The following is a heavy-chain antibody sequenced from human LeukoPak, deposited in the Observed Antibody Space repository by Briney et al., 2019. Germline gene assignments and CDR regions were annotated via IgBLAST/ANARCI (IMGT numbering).Heavy chain of an antibody. CDR2: INSDGSST. CDR3: ARGSSSGWYYKYYYYMDV. J-gene: IGHJ6*03. CDR1: GFTFSSYW. D-gene: IGHD6-19*01. V-gene: IGHV3-74*01. Sequence: PGGSLRLSCAAPGFTFSSYWMHWVRQAPGKGLVWVSRINSDGSSTSYADSVKGRFTISRDNAKNTLYLQMNSLRAEDTAVYYCARGSSSGWYYKYYYYMDVWGKGTTVTVSS.